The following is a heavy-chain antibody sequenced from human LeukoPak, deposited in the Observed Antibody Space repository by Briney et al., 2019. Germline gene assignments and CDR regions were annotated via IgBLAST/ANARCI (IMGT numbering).Heavy chain of an antibody. D-gene: IGHD1-26*01. CDR1: GFTFSNAW. J-gene: IGHJ4*02. Sequence: KPGGSLRLSCVASGFTFSNAWMNWVRQAPGKGLEWVGRIKSKTDGGTTDYAAPVKGRFTISRDDSKNTLYLQMNSLKTEDTAVYYCTTDRYSGSYYSFDYWGQGTLVTVSS. V-gene: IGHV3-15*01. CDR3: TTDRYSGSYYSFDY. CDR2: IKSKTDGGTT.